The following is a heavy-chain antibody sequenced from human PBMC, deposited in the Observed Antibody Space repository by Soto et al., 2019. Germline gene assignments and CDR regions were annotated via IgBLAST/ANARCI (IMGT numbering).Heavy chain of an antibody. CDR3: SYDTFGDKDF. CDR2: ISYGGSNK. J-gene: IGHJ4*02. D-gene: IGHD3-9*01. Sequence: PGGSLRLSCAASGFTFSSYGMHWVRQAPGKGLEWVAVISYGGSNKYYADSVKGRFTISRDNSKNTLYLQMNSLRAEDTAVYYCSYDTFGDKDFWGQGTPVTVSS. CDR1: GFTFSSYG. V-gene: IGHV3-30*03.